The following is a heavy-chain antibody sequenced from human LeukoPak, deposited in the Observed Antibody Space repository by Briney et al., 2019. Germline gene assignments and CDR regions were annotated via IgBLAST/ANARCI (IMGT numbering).Heavy chain of an antibody. D-gene: IGHD3/OR15-3a*01. CDR1: GGSFSGYY. Sequence: SETLSLTCAVYGGSFSGYYWSWIRQPPGKGLEWIGSIYYSGSTYYNPSLKSRVTISVDTSKNQFSLKLSSVTAADTAVYYCARARRMDNFDYWGQGTLVTVSS. J-gene: IGHJ4*02. CDR2: IYYSGST. V-gene: IGHV4-34*01. CDR3: ARARRMDNFDY.